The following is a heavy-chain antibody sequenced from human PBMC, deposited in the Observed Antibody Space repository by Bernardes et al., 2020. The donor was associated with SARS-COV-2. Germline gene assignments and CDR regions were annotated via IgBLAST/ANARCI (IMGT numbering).Heavy chain of an antibody. Sequence: GGSLRLSCAASGFTFDDYAMHWVRQAPGKGLEWVAGISWNSGSIGYVDSVKGRFTISRDNAKNSLYLQMNSLRAEDTALYYCAANYYDSSGYYDDYWGQGTLVTVSS. CDR3: AANYYDSSGYYDDY. CDR2: ISWNSGSI. CDR1: GFTFDDYA. J-gene: IGHJ4*02. D-gene: IGHD3-22*01. V-gene: IGHV3-9*01.